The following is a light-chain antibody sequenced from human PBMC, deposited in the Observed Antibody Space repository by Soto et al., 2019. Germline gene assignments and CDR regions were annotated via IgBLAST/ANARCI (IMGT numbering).Light chain of an antibody. J-gene: IGLJ3*02. V-gene: IGLV2-23*02. CDR1: SSDVGSYNL. Sequence: QSALTQPASVSGSPGQSITISCTGTSSDVGSYNLVSWYQRHPGKAPKLLIYEVSKRPSGVSNRFSGSKSGNTASLTISARQGEDEADYYCCSYAGSSTWVYGGGTKLTVL. CDR2: EVS. CDR3: CSYAGSSTWV.